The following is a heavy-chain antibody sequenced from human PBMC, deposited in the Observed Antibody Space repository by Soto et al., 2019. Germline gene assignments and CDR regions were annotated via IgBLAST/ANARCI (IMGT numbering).Heavy chain of an antibody. CDR1: GYTFTSYG. CDR2: ISAYNGNT. CDR3: AREGDIVVSPGDNYYYYYGMDV. Sequence: GASVKVSCKASGYTFTSYGISWVRQAPGQGLEWMGWISAYNGNTNYAQKLQGRVTMTTDTSTSTAYMELRSLGSDDTAVYYCAREGDIVVSPGDNYYYYYGMDVWGQGTTVTVSS. V-gene: IGHV1-18*01. J-gene: IGHJ6*02. D-gene: IGHD2-15*01.